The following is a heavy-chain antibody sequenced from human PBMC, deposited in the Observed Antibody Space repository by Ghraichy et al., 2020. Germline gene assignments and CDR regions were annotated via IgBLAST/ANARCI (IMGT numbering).Heavy chain of an antibody. CDR2: IYNSGST. J-gene: IGHJ4*02. V-gene: IGHV4-59*01. Sequence: SETLSLTCTVSGGFISSEYWSWIRQPPGKGLEWIGYIYNSGSTNYNPSLKSRVTISVDTSKNQFSLKLSSVTAADTAVYYCARVGGRGVFDYWGQGTLVTVSS. CDR3: ARVGGRGVFDY. CDR1: GGFISSEY. D-gene: IGHD2-15*01.